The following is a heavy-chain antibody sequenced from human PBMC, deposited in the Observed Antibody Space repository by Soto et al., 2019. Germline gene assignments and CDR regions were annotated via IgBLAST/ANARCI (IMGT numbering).Heavy chain of an antibody. CDR2: INPSGGST. V-gene: IGHV1-46*01. D-gene: IGHD2-15*01. CDR3: ARIVSGGHFDF. J-gene: IGHJ4*02. CDR1: GYTFTSYY. Sequence: ASVKVSCKASGYTFTSYYMHWVRQAPGQGLEWMGIINPSGGSTTYAQKFQGRVTMTRDTSTSTVYMELSSLRSDDTAVYYCARIVSGGHFDFWGQGTLVTVSS.